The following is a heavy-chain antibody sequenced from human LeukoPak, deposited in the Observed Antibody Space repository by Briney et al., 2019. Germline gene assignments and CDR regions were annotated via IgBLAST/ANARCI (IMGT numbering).Heavy chain of an antibody. D-gene: IGHD1-26*01. Sequence: SETLSLTCDMYSGSFGSYYWSWIRQPPGKGLEWIGEINHSGSTSYNPSLKSRVSISVDASKNQFSLKLSSVTAADTAVYYCARDTDLVVGAMGYWGQGTLVTVSS. J-gene: IGHJ4*02. CDR2: INHSGST. CDR1: SGSFGSYY. CDR3: ARDTDLVVGAMGY. V-gene: IGHV4-34*01.